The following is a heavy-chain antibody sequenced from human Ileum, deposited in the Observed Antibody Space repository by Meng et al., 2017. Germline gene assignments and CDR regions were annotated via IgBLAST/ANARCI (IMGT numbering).Heavy chain of an antibody. CDR3: ARSSTSPASYFFDY. CDR1: GGSVSSGSYS. V-gene: IGHV4-61*01. CDR2: IYYSGST. Sequence: QESVPIPVWPSDTRPLACTGSGGSVSSGSYSWSWIRQPPGKGLEWIGHIYYSGSTNYNPSLKSRVTISVDMSKNQFSLKLNSVTAADTAIYFCARSSTSPASYFFDYWGQGTLVTVSS. J-gene: IGHJ4*02. D-gene: IGHD6-6*01.